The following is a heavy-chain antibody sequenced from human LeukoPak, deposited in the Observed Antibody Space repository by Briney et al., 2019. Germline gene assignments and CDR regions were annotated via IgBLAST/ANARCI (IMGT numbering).Heavy chain of an antibody. Sequence: GGSLRLSCAASGFTFSSYAMSWVREAPGKGLTWVSSISGSDGGTYYADSVKGRFTISRDYSKNTLSLQMNSLRAEDTAIYYCAKDRAHDYSNYEVDYWGQGTLVTVSS. CDR1: GFTFSSYA. V-gene: IGHV3-23*01. CDR2: ISGSDGGT. CDR3: AKDRAHDYSNYEVDY. D-gene: IGHD4-11*01. J-gene: IGHJ4*02.